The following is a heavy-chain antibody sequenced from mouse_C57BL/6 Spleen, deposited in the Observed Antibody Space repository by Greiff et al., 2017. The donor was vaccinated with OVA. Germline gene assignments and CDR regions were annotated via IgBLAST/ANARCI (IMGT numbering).Heavy chain of an antibody. CDR1: GYTFTEYT. V-gene: IGHV1-62-2*01. CDR2: FYPGSGSI. Sequence: VKLVESGAELVKPGASVKLSCKASGYTFTEYTIHWVKQRSGQGLEWIGWFYPGSGSIKYNEKFKDKATLTADKSSSTVYMELSRLTSEDSAVYFCARHEDPGLRRGDWYFDVWGTGTTVTVSS. D-gene: IGHD2-4*01. CDR3: ARHEDPGLRRGDWYFDV. J-gene: IGHJ1*03.